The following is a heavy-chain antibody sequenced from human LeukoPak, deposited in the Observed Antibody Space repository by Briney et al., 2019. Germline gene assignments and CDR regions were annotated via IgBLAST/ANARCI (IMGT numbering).Heavy chain of an antibody. CDR2: IIPIFGTA. J-gene: IGHJ4*02. CDR3: GTLLSNGPFDY. V-gene: IGHV1-69*05. CDR1: GGTFSSYA. Sequence: GASVKVSCKASGGTFSSYAISWVRQAPGQGPEWMGRIIPIFGTANYAQKFQGRVTITTDESTSTAYMELSSLRSEDTAVYYCGTLLSNGPFDYWGQGSLVTVSS.